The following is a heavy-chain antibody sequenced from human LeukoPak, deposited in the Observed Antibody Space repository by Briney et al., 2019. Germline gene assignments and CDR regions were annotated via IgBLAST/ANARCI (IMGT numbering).Heavy chain of an antibody. D-gene: IGHD5-18*01. J-gene: IGHJ4*02. V-gene: IGHV3-23*01. CDR2: IGNTET. CDR3: AKDWIQFNRVFDCFDS. Sequence: GGSLGLSCATSGFPFETNAMSWVRQAPGKGLEWVATIGNTETFYADSVTGRFTISRDNSKNTVNLQMNRLRVEDTAIYYCAKDWIQFNRVFDCFDSWGQGTLVTVST. CDR1: GFPFETNA.